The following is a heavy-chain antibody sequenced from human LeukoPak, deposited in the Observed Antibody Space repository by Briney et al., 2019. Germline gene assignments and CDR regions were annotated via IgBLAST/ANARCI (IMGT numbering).Heavy chain of an antibody. CDR3: ARRRRKLRYFDWLPDHDAFDI. J-gene: IGHJ3*02. CDR1: GFTVSSNY. V-gene: IGHV3-74*01. CDR2: INSDGSST. D-gene: IGHD3-9*01. Sequence: GGSLRLSCAASGFTVSSNYMSWVRQAPGKGLEWVSRINSDGSSTSYADSVKGRFTISRGNAKNTLYLQMNSLRAEDTAVYYCARRRRKLRYFDWLPDHDAFDIWGQGTMVTVSS.